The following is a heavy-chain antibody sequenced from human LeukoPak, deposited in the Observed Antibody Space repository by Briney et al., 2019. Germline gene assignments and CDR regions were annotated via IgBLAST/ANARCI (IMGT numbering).Heavy chain of an antibody. V-gene: IGHV3-30*18. CDR2: ISYGGSNK. D-gene: IGHD2-21*01. CDR1: GFTFSSYG. Sequence: GGSLRLSCAASGFTFSSYGMHWVRQAPGKGLEWVAVISYGGSNKYYADSVKGRFTISRDNSKNTLYLQMNSLRAEDTAVYYCAKAGRIDYGMDVWGQGTTVTVSS. CDR3: AKAGRIDYGMDV. J-gene: IGHJ6*02.